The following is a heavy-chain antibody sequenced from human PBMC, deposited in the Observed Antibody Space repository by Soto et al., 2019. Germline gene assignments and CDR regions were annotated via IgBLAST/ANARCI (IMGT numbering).Heavy chain of an antibody. D-gene: IGHD5-12*01. CDR3: ARDSGDIVAKYYMDV. CDR1: GFTFSSYS. Sequence: EVQLVESGGGLVKPGGSLRLSCAASGFTFSSYSMNWVRQAPGKGLEWVSSISSSSSYIYYADSVKGRFTISRDNAKNSLYLQMNSLRAEDTAVYYCARDSGDIVAKYYMDVWGKGTTVTVSS. J-gene: IGHJ6*03. V-gene: IGHV3-21*01. CDR2: ISSSSSYI.